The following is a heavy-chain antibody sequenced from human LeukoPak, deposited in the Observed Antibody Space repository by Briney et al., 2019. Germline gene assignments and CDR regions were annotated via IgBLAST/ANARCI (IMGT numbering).Heavy chain of an antibody. CDR2: IYYSGST. CDR1: GGSISSGGYY. J-gene: IGHJ6*02. D-gene: IGHD5-18*01. CDR3: ARHKRDTAMVTQYYYYGMDV. Sequence: SQTLSLTCTVSGGSISSGGYYWSWIRQHPGKGLEWIGYIYYSGSTNYNPSLKSRVTISVDTSKNQFSLKLSSVTAADTAVYYCARHKRDTAMVTQYYYYGMDVWGQGTTVTVSS. V-gene: IGHV4-31*03.